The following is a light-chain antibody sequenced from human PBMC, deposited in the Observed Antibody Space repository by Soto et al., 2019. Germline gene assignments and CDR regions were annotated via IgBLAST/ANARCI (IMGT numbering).Light chain of an antibody. CDR2: DSS. J-gene: IGKJ1*01. CDR1: QSVSSY. Sequence: EIVLTQSPATLSLSPGERATLSCRASQSVSSYLAWYQQKPGQAPSLLIYDSSNRAAGVPARFSGSRSGTDFTLTSSSLEPEDFAVYYCQQRSNWPRTFGQGTKVEIK. V-gene: IGKV3-11*01. CDR3: QQRSNWPRT.